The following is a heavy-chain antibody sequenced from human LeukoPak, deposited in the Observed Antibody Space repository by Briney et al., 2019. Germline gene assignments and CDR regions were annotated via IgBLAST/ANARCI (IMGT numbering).Heavy chain of an antibody. Sequence: GGSLRLSCAASGFTFDDYTMHWVRQAPGKGLEWVSLISWDGGSTYYADSVKGRFTISRDNSKNSLYLQMNSLRTEDTALYYCAKSRVRLQLNWNVLNYWGQGTLVTVSS. V-gene: IGHV3-43*01. CDR3: AKSRVRLQLNWNVLNY. CDR2: ISWDGGST. D-gene: IGHD1-20*01. CDR1: GFTFDDYT. J-gene: IGHJ4*02.